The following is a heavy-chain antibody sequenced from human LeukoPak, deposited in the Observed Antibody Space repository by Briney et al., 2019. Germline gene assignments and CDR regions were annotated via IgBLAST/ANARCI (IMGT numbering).Heavy chain of an antibody. J-gene: IGHJ2*01. CDR1: GGSISNYY. V-gene: IGHV4-4*07. D-gene: IGHD5-18*01. CDR3: ARGGYSYGYTDWYFDL. CDR2: FYSSGTT. Sequence: PSETLSLTCTVSGGSISNYYWSWIRQSAGKGLEWLGRFYSSGTTHYSPSLNRRVTMSVDTSKNQFSLKLTSVTAADTAVYYCARGGYSYGYTDWYFDLWGRGTLVTVSS.